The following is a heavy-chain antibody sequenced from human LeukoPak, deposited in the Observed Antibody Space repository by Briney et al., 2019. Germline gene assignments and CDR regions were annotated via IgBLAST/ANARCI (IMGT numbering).Heavy chain of an antibody. Sequence: GGSLRLSCAASGFTFSSYGMHWVRQAPGKGLEWVAFIRYDGSNKYYADSVKGRFTISRDNSKNTLYPQMNSLRAEDTAVYYCARTWIQLWLVGYWGQGTLVTVSS. J-gene: IGHJ4*02. CDR3: ARTWIQLWLVGY. D-gene: IGHD5-18*01. V-gene: IGHV3-30*02. CDR1: GFTFSSYG. CDR2: IRYDGSNK.